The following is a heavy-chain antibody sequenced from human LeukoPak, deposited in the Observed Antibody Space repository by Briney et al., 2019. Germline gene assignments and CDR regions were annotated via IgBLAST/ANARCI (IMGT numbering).Heavy chain of an antibody. CDR1: GDSFSGFY. J-gene: IGHJ4*02. Sequence: SENLSFTCAGYGDSFSGFYWSWIRQPPGKGLKWIGEINHSGSTNYNPSLKSRVTISADTSKNQSSLRLSSVTAADTAVYYCARGPLGYCCSSSCHGPDYWGQGTLVTVSS. V-gene: IGHV4-34*01. CDR2: INHSGST. D-gene: IGHD2-2*01. CDR3: ARGPLGYCCSSSCHGPDY.